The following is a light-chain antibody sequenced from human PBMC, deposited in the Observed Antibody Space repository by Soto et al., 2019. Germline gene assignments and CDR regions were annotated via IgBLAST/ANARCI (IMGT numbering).Light chain of an antibody. V-gene: IGKV1-5*01. Sequence: DIQMTQSPSTLSASVGDRVTITCRASQTISSWLAWYQQKPGKAPKLLIYDASSLEGGVPSRFRGSGSGTEFTLTISSLRPDDFATYYCQQYNNFSLTFGGGTKVDI. CDR3: QQYNNFSLT. CDR1: QTISSW. J-gene: IGKJ4*01. CDR2: DAS.